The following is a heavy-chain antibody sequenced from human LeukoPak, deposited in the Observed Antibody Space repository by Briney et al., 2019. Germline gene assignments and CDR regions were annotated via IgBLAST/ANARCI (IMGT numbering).Heavy chain of an antibody. D-gene: IGHD1-26*01. CDR3: VASEWELRNSFDY. J-gene: IGHJ4*02. Sequence: SETLSLTCTVSGGSISSSSYYWGWIRQPPGKGLEWIGSIYYSGSTYYNPSLKSRVTISVDTSKNQFSLKLTSVTAADTAVYYCVASEWELRNSFDYWGQGTLVTVSS. V-gene: IGHV4-39*07. CDR2: IYYSGST. CDR1: GGSISSSSYY.